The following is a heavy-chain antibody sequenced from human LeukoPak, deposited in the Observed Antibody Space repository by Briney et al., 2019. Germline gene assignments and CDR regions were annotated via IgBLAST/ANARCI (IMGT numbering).Heavy chain of an antibody. D-gene: IGHD1-26*01. CDR1: GFTFSSYS. Sequence: PGGSLRLSCAASGFTFSSYSMNWVRQAPGKGLEWVSSISSSSSYIYYADSVKGRFTISRDNAKNSLYLQMNSLRAEDTAVYYCARDRWELLAFDIWGQGTMVTVSS. V-gene: IGHV3-21*01. J-gene: IGHJ3*02. CDR3: ARDRWELLAFDI. CDR2: ISSSSSYI.